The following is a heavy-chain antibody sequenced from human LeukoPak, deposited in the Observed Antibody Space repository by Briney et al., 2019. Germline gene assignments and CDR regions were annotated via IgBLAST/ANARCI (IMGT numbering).Heavy chain of an antibody. J-gene: IGHJ4*02. V-gene: IGHV4-31*03. D-gene: IGHD3-10*01. CDR3: ARDLYGGSGIDY. CDR2: IYYSGST. Sequence: SETLSLTCTVSGGSISSGGYYWSWIRQHPGKGLEWIGYIYYSGSTYYNPFLKSRVTISVDTSKNQFSLKLSSVTAADTTVYYCARDLYGGSGIDYWGQGTLVTVSS. CDR1: GGSISSGGYY.